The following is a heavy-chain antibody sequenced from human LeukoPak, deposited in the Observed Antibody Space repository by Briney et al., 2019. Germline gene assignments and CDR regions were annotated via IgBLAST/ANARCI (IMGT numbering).Heavy chain of an antibody. V-gene: IGHV4-39*07. CDR3: ARGLYYDSSGPEGYYFDY. CDR1: GGSISSSSYY. D-gene: IGHD3-22*01. J-gene: IGHJ4*02. Sequence: PSETLSLTCTVSGGSISSSSYYWGWIRQPPGKGLEWIGSIYYSGSTYYNPSLKSRVTISVDTSKNQFSLKLSSVTAADTAVYYCARGLYYDSSGPEGYYFDYWGQGTLVTVSS. CDR2: IYYSGST.